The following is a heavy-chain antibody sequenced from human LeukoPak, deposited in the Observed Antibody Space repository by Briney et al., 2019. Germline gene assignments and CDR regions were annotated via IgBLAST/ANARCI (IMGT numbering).Heavy chain of an antibody. CDR1: GYTFTSYD. CDR3: ARVYPNRRGNWFDP. Sequence: ASVKVSCKASGYTFTSYDINWVRQATGQGLVWMGWMNPNSGNTGYAQKFQGRVTITRNTSISTAYMELSSLRSEDTAVYYCARVYPNRRGNWFDPWGQGTLVTVSS. J-gene: IGHJ5*02. D-gene: IGHD1-14*01. CDR2: MNPNSGNT. V-gene: IGHV1-8*03.